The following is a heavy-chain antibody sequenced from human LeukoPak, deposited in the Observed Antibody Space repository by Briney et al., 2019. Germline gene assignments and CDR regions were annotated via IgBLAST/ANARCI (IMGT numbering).Heavy chain of an antibody. CDR1: GFTFSSYA. D-gene: IGHD3-22*01. Sequence: PGGSLRLSCAASGFTFSSYAMSWVRQAPGKGLEWVSAISGSGGSTYYADSVKGRSTISRDNSKNTLYLQMNSLRAEDTAVYYCVGYYDSSGYYYAPYYYYGMDVWGQGTTVTVSS. CDR3: VGYYDSSGYYYAPYYYYGMDV. CDR2: ISGSGGST. J-gene: IGHJ6*02. V-gene: IGHV3-23*01.